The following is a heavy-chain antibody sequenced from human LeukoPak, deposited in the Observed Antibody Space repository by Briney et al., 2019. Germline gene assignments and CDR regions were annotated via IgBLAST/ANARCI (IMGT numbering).Heavy chain of an antibody. CDR2: INPNSGGT. J-gene: IGHJ3*02. V-gene: IGHV1-2*02. CDR1: GYTFTGYY. Sequence: ASVKVSCKASGYTFTGYYMHWVRQAPGQGLEWMGWINPNSGGTNYAQKFQGRVTMTRDTSISTAYMELSRLRSDDTAVYYCARGYYDSSGYSDAFDIWGQGTMVTVSS. D-gene: IGHD3-22*01. CDR3: ARGYYDSSGYSDAFDI.